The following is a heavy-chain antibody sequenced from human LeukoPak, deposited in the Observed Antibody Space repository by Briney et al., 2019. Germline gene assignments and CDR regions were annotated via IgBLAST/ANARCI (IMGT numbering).Heavy chain of an antibody. V-gene: IGHV4-39*07. D-gene: IGHD1-26*01. CDR1: GGSISSSSYY. CDR2: IYYSGST. Sequence: SETLSLTCTVSGGSISSSSYYWGWIRQPPGKGLEWIGSIYYSGSTYYNPSLKSRVTISVDTSKNQFSLKLSSVTAADTAVYYCARVGSGSFFWGQGTLVTVYS. CDR3: ARVGSGSFF. J-gene: IGHJ4*02.